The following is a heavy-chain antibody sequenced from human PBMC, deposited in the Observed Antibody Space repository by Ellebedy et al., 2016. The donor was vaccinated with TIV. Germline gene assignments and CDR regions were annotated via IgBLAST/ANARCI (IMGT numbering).Heavy chain of an antibody. CDR2: INTGNGNT. CDR3: ATREWQDPMDV. Sequence: ASVKVSXXASGHIFTTYGIHWVRQAPGQRLEWMGWINTGNGNTKYSQKLQGRVTITGDYMELSGLMSEDTAVYYCATREWQDPMDVWGQGTTVTVSS. D-gene: IGHD3-3*01. J-gene: IGHJ6*02. V-gene: IGHV1-3*04. CDR1: GHIFTTYG.